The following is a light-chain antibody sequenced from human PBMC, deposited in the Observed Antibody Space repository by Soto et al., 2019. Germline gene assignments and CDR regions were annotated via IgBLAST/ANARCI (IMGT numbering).Light chain of an antibody. CDR2: AAS. CDR1: QNVRSSS. Sequence: EIVLTQSPDTLSLSPGDRATLSCRARQNVRSSSLAWYQQNPGQAPRLLIYAASTRVTDIADRFSGSGSGTDFTLTISRLEAEDFAVYHCQQYGDSITFGGGTKVDIK. J-gene: IGKJ4*01. CDR3: QQYGDSIT. V-gene: IGKV3-20*01.